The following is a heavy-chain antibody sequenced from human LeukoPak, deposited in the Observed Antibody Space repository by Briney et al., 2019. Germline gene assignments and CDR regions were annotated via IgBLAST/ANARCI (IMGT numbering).Heavy chain of an antibody. D-gene: IGHD6-13*01. Sequence: SQTLSLTCTVSGGSISSGGYYWSWIRQHPGKGLEWIGYIYYSGSTYYNPSLKSRVTISVDTSKNQFSLKLSSVTAADTAVYYCARGAAAGLNWFDPWGQGTLVTVSS. J-gene: IGHJ5*02. CDR2: IYYSGST. CDR1: GGSISSGGYY. V-gene: IGHV4-31*03. CDR3: ARGAAAGLNWFDP.